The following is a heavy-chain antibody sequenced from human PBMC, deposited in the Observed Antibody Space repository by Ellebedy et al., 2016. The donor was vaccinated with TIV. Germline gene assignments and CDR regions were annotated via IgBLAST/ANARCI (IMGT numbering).Heavy chain of an antibody. CDR1: EFSVTTNY. CDR2: IYSNGGT. CDR3: ARQGNYYESSAYPTNTYWYFDL. V-gene: IGHV3-53*01. D-gene: IGHD3-22*01. Sequence: GGSLRLXCAASEFSVTTNYMSWVRQAPGKGLEWVSVIYSNGGTDHADSVKGRFTISRDNSKNTPYLQMIGLRAEDTAVYYCARQGNYYESSAYPTNTYWYFDLWGRGTLVTVSS. J-gene: IGHJ2*01.